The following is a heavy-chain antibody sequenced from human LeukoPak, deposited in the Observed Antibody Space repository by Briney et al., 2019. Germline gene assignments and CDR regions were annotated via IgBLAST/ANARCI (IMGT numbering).Heavy chain of an antibody. CDR1: GGSFSGYY. CDR2: INHSGST. J-gene: IGHJ4*02. D-gene: IGHD5-18*01. Sequence: EPSETLSLTCAVYGGSFSGYYWSWIRQPPGEGLEWIGEINHSGSTNYNPSLKSRVTISVDTSKNQFSLKLSSVTAADTAVYYCARAIKARYSYGYFYFDYWGQGTLVTVSS. V-gene: IGHV4-34*01. CDR3: ARAIKARYSYGYFYFDY.